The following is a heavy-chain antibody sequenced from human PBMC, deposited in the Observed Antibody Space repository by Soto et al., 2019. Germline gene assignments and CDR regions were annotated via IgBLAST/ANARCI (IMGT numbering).Heavy chain of an antibody. D-gene: IGHD3-10*01. J-gene: IGHJ4*02. Sequence: QLQESGPGLVKPSQTLSLTCTVSGNSIRTSSYSWNWIRQHPGKGLEWIGNIFYSGRTYYNPSLRSRVIVSVATSKNQFSLKLNSVTAADTAVYYCARDPAGSGSYSLDYWGQGTLVTVSS. V-gene: IGHV4-31*03. CDR2: IFYSGRT. CDR1: GNSIRTSSYS. CDR3: ARDPAGSGSYSLDY.